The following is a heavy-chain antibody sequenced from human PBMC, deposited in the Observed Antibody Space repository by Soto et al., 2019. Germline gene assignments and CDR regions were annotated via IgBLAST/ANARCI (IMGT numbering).Heavy chain of an antibody. V-gene: IGHV3-7*05. CDR3: ASGIDP. Sequence: EAQLVESGGDLVQPGGSLRLSCAASGFMFSDSWMNWVRQAPGKGLEWVANIKPDASETAYVDSVKGRFTISRDNAKKFLYLQINSLRVDETAVYYCASGIDPWGQGTLVTVSS. J-gene: IGHJ5*02. CDR1: GFMFSDSW. CDR2: IKPDASET.